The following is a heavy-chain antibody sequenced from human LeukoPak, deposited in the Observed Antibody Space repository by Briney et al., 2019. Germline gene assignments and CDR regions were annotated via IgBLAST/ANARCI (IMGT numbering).Heavy chain of an antibody. V-gene: IGHV3-23*01. J-gene: IGHJ4*02. Sequence: QPGGSLRLSCAASGVTFTSYAMSWVRQAPGKGLEWISAISGSGGTTYYADSVKDRFTISRDNSKNTLYLQMNNLRAEDTAVYYCAKAVVLVPAANYYFDYWGQGTLVTVSS. D-gene: IGHD2-2*01. CDR1: GVTFTSYA. CDR3: AKAVVLVPAANYYFDY. CDR2: ISGSGGTT.